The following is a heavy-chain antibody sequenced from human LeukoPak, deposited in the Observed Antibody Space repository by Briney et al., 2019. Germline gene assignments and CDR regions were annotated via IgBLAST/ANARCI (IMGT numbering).Heavy chain of an antibody. CDR3: TRHRVVTGPFAY. Sequence: GGSLRLSCAASGFTFSGSAMHWVRQASGKGLEWVGRIRSKANSYATAYAASVKGRFTISRDDSKNTAYLQMNSLKTEDTAVYYCTRHRVVTGPFAYWGQGTLVTVSS. J-gene: IGHJ4*02. V-gene: IGHV3-73*01. D-gene: IGHD2-21*02. CDR2: IRSKANSYAT. CDR1: GFTFSGSA.